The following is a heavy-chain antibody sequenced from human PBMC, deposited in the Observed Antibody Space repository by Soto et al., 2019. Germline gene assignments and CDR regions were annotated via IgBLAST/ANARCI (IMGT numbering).Heavy chain of an antibody. Sequence: GGSLRLSCAASGFTFSSYAMHWVRQAPGKGLEWVAVISYDGSNKYYADSVKGRFTISRDNSKNTLYLQMNSLRAEDTAVYCCAREEPIVVVPAATFDYWGQGTLVTVSS. CDR1: GFTFSSYA. CDR3: AREEPIVVVPAATFDY. V-gene: IGHV3-30-3*01. J-gene: IGHJ4*02. D-gene: IGHD2-2*01. CDR2: ISYDGSNK.